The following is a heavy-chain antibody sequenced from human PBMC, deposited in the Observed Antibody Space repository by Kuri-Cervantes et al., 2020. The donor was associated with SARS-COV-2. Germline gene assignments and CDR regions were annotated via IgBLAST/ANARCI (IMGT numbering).Heavy chain of an antibody. CDR1: GFTFSSYA. V-gene: IGHV3-30-3*02. Sequence: GESLKISCAASGFTFSSYAMHWVRQAPGKGLEWVAVISYDGSNKYYADSVKGRFTISRDNSKNTLYLQMNSLRAEDTAIYYCAKSGGIFMIYATRAAFDHWGQGSLVTVSS. CDR2: ISYDGSNK. D-gene: IGHD2-8*01. CDR3: AKSGGIFMIYATRAAFDH. J-gene: IGHJ4*02.